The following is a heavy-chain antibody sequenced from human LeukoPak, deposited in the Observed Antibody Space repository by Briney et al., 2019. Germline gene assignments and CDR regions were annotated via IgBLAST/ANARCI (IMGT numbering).Heavy chain of an antibody. CDR3: ARATMIVVVLDAFDI. CDR2: IKQDGSEK. Sequence: PGGSLRLSCAASRFTFSSYWMSWVRQAPGKGLEWVANIKQDGSEKYYVDSVKGRFTISRDNAKNSLYLQMNSQRAEDTAVYYCARATMIVVVLDAFDIWGQGTMVTVSS. V-gene: IGHV3-7*01. CDR1: RFTFSSYW. D-gene: IGHD3-22*01. J-gene: IGHJ3*02.